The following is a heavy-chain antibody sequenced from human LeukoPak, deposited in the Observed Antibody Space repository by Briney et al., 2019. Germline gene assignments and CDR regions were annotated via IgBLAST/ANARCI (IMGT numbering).Heavy chain of an antibody. CDR3: TTEVVVVPAAI. CDR1: GFTFSNAW. Sequence: GGSLGLSCAASGFTFSNAWMSWVRQAPGKGLEWVGRIKSKTDGGTTDYAAPVKGRFTISRDDSKNTLYLQMNSLKTEDTAVYYCTTEVVVVPAAIWGQGTMVTVSS. D-gene: IGHD2-2*01. CDR2: IKSKTDGGTT. J-gene: IGHJ3*02. V-gene: IGHV3-15*01.